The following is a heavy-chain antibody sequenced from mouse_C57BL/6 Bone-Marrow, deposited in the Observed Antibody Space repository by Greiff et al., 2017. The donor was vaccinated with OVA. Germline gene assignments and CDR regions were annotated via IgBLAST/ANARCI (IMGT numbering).Heavy chain of an antibody. V-gene: IGHV5-4*01. Sequence: EVKLMESGGGLVKPGGSLKLSCAASGFTFSSYAMSWVRQTPEKRLEWVATISDGGSYTYYPDNVKGRFTISRDNAKNNLYLQMSHLKSEDTAMYYCARDGGLRPACFAYWGQGTLVTVSA. CDR3: ARDGGLRPACFAY. CDR1: GFTFSSYA. J-gene: IGHJ3*01. D-gene: IGHD2-4*01. CDR2: ISDGGSYT.